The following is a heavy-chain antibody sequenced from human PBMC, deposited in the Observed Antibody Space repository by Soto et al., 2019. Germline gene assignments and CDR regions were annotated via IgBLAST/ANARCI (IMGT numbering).Heavy chain of an antibody. J-gene: IGHJ4*02. V-gene: IGHV3-74*01. Sequence: SGGSLRLSCAASGFTFSSYWMHWVRQAPGKGLVWVSRINSDGSSTSYADSVKGRFTISRDNAKNTLYLQMNGLRAEDTAVYYCARGPYSSATYYFDYWGQGTLVTVSS. D-gene: IGHD6-19*01. CDR2: INSDGSST. CDR1: GFTFSSYW. CDR3: ARGPYSSATYYFDY.